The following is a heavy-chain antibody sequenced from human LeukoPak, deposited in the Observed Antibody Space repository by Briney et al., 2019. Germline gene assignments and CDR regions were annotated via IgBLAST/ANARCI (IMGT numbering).Heavy chain of an antibody. CDR1: GYTLTEHY. J-gene: IGHJ5*02. Sequence: ASVKVSSTASGYTLTEHYIHWVRQAPGQGLEWMGWLNPKTGGTKYAQTFQGSVTMTTDTSIRTACMELGTLTSDDTAVYYCARVTGSHADWFDLWGQGTLVTVSS. D-gene: IGHD1-1*01. CDR3: ARVTGSHADWFDL. CDR2: LNPKTGGT. V-gene: IGHV1-2*02.